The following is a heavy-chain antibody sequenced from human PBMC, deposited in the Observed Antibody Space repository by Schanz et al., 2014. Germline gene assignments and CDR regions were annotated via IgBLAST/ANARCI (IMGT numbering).Heavy chain of an antibody. D-gene: IGHD1-1*01. CDR1: GFTFSSYA. J-gene: IGHJ4*02. CDR3: ARDRRNADLDY. V-gene: IGHV3-23*04. Sequence: EVQLVESGGGLVQPGGSLRLSCAASGFTFSSYAMSWVRQAPGKGLEWVSAISGGGGTTYYADSVKGRFTISRDNGKNSLSLQMNSLRVEDTAIYYCARDRRNADLDYWGQGTLVTVSS. CDR2: ISGGGGTT.